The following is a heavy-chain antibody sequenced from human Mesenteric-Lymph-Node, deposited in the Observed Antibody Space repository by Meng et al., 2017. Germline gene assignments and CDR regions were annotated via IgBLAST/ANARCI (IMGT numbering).Heavy chain of an antibody. CDR3: ARERGGTWIQLCSDAFDI. D-gene: IGHD5-18*01. CDR1: GFTFSSYA. CDR2: ISYDGSNK. J-gene: IGHJ3*02. Sequence: GESLKISCAASGFTFSSYAMHWVRQAPGKGLEWVAVISYDGSNKYYADSVKGRFTISRDNSKNTLYLQMNSLRAEDTAVYYCARERGGTWIQLCSDAFDIWGQGTTVTVSS. V-gene: IGHV3-30*04.